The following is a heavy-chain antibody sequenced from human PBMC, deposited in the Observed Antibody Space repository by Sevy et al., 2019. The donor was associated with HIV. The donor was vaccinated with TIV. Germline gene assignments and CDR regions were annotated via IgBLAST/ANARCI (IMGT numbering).Heavy chain of an antibody. Sequence: SETLSLTCTVSGGSITSLYWGWIRQPPGKGLERIANIYYKGNTNYNPSLKSRVTTALDTSKNQFSLRLSSVTAADTAIDYCAGENAWGRGYSWGQGTLVTVSS. CDR2: IYYKGNT. J-gene: IGHJ4*02. V-gene: IGHV4-59*08. CDR3: AGENAWGRGYS. CDR1: GGSITSLY. D-gene: IGHD1-26*01.